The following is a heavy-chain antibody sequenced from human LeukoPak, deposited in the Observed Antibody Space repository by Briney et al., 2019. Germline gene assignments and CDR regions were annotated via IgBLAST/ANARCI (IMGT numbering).Heavy chain of an antibody. CDR3: ATDLVVVPAAYWDY. Sequence: ASVKVSFKVSGYTLTELSMHWVRQAPGKGLEWMGGFDPEGGETIYAQKFQGRVTMTEDTSTDTAYMELSSLRSEDTAVYYCATDLVVVPAAYWDYWGQGTLVTVSS. D-gene: IGHD2-2*01. J-gene: IGHJ4*02. CDR2: FDPEGGET. V-gene: IGHV1-24*01. CDR1: GYTLTELS.